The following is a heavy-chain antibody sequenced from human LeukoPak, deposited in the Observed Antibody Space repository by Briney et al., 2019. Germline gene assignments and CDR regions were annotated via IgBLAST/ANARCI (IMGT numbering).Heavy chain of an antibody. V-gene: IGHV1-69*06. Sequence: SVKVSCKASGGTFSSYAISWVRQAPGQGLEWMGGIIPIFGTANYAQKFQGRVTITADKSTSTGYMELSSLRSEDTAVYYCARWAPEQQLVLGAFDIWGQGTMVTVSS. D-gene: IGHD6-13*01. CDR2: IIPIFGTA. CDR3: ARWAPEQQLVLGAFDI. J-gene: IGHJ3*02. CDR1: GGTFSSYA.